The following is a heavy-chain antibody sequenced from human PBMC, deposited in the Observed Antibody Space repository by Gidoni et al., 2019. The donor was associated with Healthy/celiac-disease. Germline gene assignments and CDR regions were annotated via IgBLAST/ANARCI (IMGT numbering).Heavy chain of an antibody. J-gene: IGHJ3*02. CDR2: IYPGDSDT. D-gene: IGHD2-21*02. CDR1: GYSFPSYG. CDR3: ARRSGGNSFLNAFDI. Sequence: EVQLVQSGAEVKKPGESLKISWKGSGYSFPSYGIGWVRQMPGKGLAWMGLIYPGDSDTRYSPSFQGQVTISADKSISTAYLQWSSLKASDTAMYYGARRSGGNSFLNAFDIWGQGTMVTVSS. V-gene: IGHV5-51*03.